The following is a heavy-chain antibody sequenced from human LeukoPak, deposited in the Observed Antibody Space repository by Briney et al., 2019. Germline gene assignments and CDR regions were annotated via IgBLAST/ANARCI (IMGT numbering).Heavy chain of an antibody. Sequence: GGSLRLSCAASGLIFSSYWMSWVRQAPGKGLEWVANIKQDGSEKYYVDSVKGRFTISRDNAKNSLYLQMNSLRAEDTAVYYCARAPYSGYNSWGQGTLVTVSS. CDR3: ARAPYSGYNS. CDR1: GLIFSSYW. CDR2: IKQDGSEK. J-gene: IGHJ5*02. D-gene: IGHD5-12*01. V-gene: IGHV3-7*01.